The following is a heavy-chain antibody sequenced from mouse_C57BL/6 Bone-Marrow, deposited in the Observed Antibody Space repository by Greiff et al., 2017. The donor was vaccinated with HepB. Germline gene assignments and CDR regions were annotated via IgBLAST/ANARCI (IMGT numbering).Heavy chain of an antibody. V-gene: IGHV5-4*03. CDR2: ISDGGSYT. J-gene: IGHJ2*01. CDR1: GFTFSSYA. D-gene: IGHD2-14*01. Sequence: EVKLVESGGGLVKPGGSLKLSCAASGFTFSSYAMSWVRQTPEKRLEWVATISDGGSYTYYPDNVKGRFTISRDNAKNNLYLQMSHLKSEDTAMYYCARKGYCKGYYFDYWGQGTTLTVSS. CDR3: ARKGYCKGYYFDY.